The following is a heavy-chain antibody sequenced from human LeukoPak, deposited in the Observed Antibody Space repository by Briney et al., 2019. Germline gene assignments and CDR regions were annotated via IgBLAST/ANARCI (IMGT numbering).Heavy chain of an antibody. D-gene: IGHD7-27*01. J-gene: IGHJ4*02. Sequence: GGTLRLSCAASGFTFSNHGMNWVRQAPGKGLEWLSGVSPPGGGTYYADSVKGRFTISRDDSKNTLFLQMNSLRVEDTAVYHCARDLAWGAFDYWGQGTLVTVSS. V-gene: IGHV3-23*01. CDR3: ARDLAWGAFDY. CDR1: GFTFSNHG. CDR2: VSPPGGGT.